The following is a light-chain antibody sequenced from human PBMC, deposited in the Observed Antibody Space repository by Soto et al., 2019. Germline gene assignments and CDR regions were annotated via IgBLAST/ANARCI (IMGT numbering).Light chain of an antibody. J-gene: IGKJ5*01. V-gene: IGKV1-17*03. CDR2: DAS. Sequence: DIQMTQSPSAMSASVGDKVTITCRASQGISNHLVWFQQKPGQVPKRLIYDASVLQPGVSSRFSGSGSGTYFTLTISSLPLEDLATDYGLHHHNFPCTYGQETR. CDR3: LHHHNFPCT. CDR1: QGISNH.